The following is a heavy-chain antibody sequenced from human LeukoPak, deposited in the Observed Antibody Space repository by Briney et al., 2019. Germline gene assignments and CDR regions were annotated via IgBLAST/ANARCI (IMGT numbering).Heavy chain of an antibody. J-gene: IGHJ4*02. Sequence: GGSLRLSCAASGFTFSSYGMHWVRQAPGKGLEWVAVIWYDGSNKYYADPVKGRFTISGDNSKNTLYLQMNSLRAEDTAVYYCAKGSEYSSSVFDYWGQGTLVTVSS. D-gene: IGHD6-6*01. CDR1: GFTFSSYG. CDR2: IWYDGSNK. CDR3: AKGSEYSSSVFDY. V-gene: IGHV3-33*06.